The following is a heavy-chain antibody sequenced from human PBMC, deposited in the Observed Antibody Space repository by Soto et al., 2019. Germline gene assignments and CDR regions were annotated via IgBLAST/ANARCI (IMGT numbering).Heavy chain of an antibody. CDR3: ARDRNCSGGSCYSRFFDY. CDR2: IYYSGST. V-gene: IGHV4-31*03. Sequence: QVQLQESGPGLVKPSQTLSLTCTVSGGSISSGGYYWSWIRQHPGKGLEWIGYIYYSGSTYYNPSLKSRVTISVDTSKNHFCLKLSSVTAADTAVYYCARDRNCSGGSCYSRFFDYWGQGTLVTVSS. J-gene: IGHJ4*02. CDR1: GGSISSGGYY. D-gene: IGHD2-15*01.